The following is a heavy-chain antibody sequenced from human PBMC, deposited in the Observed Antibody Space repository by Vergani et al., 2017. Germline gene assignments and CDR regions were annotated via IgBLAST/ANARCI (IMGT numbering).Heavy chain of an antibody. CDR1: GYSISRGFY. D-gene: IGHD3-10*01. V-gene: IGHV4-38-2*02. CDR2: MFHTGEA. J-gene: IGHJ5*01. CDR3: GVIMVRSPPPDNWFDS. Sequence: QIQLQESGPGLVKPSETLSLTCSVSGYSISRGFYWAWIRQTPEKGLEWIGGMFHTGEASNIPSLQSRVAFSMDTSKNQFSLQLTSVTAADTAVYCCGVIMVRSPPPDNWFDSWGRGTLVTVSS.